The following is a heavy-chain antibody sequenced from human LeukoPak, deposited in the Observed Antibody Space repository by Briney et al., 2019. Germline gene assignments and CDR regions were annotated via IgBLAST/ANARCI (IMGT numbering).Heavy chain of an antibody. CDR1: GFTFSSYS. CDR2: IWYDGSNK. Sequence: GGSLRLSCAASGFTFSSYSMNWVRQAPGKGLEWVAVIWYDGSNKYYADSVKGRFTISRDNSKNTLYLQMNSLRAEDTAVYYCTRDRSSVYFDYWGQGTLVIVSS. D-gene: IGHD3-22*01. V-gene: IGHV3-33*08. CDR3: TRDRSSVYFDY. J-gene: IGHJ4*02.